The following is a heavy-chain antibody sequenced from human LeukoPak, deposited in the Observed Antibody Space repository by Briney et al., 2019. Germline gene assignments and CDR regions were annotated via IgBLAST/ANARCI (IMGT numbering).Heavy chain of an antibody. D-gene: IGHD2-15*01. CDR1: GFTFSSSA. CDR3: AKGPQYCSGGSCYQADY. V-gene: IGHV3-23*01. CDR2: ISNNGGYT. J-gene: IGHJ4*02. Sequence: GGSLRLSCAASGFTFSSSAMSWVRQAPGKGLEWVSAISNNGGYTYYADSVQGRFTISRDNSKSTLCLQMNSLRAEDTAVYYCAKGPQYCSGGSCYQADYWGQGTLVTVSS.